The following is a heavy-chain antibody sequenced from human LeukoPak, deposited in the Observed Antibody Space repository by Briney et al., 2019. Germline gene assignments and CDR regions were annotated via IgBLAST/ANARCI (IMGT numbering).Heavy chain of an antibody. J-gene: IGHJ5*02. CDR2: ISTYSGNT. Sequence: ASVKVSCKASGYTFTSYGISWVRQAPGQGLEWMGWISTYSGNTKYAQKLHDRVTMTTDTSTSTAYMELRSLRSDDTAVYYCARVERALLWFRELLQKRNWFDPWGQGTLVTVSS. CDR1: GYTFTSYG. D-gene: IGHD3-10*01. CDR3: ARVERALLWFRELLQKRNWFDP. V-gene: IGHV1-18*01.